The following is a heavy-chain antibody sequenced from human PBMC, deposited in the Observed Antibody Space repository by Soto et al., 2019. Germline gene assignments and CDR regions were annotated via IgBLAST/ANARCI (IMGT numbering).Heavy chain of an antibody. J-gene: IGHJ6*02. CDR2: IRSKANSYAT. CDR1: GFTFSGSA. V-gene: IGHV3-73*02. Sequence: EVRLVESGGGLVQPGGSLKLSCAASGFTFSGSAMHWVRQASGKGLEWVGRIRSKANSYATAYAASVKGRFTISRDDSKNTAYLQMNSLKTEDTAVYYCTRFGTGYYYGMDVWGQGTTVTVSS. CDR3: TRFGTGYYYGMDV. D-gene: IGHD3-16*01.